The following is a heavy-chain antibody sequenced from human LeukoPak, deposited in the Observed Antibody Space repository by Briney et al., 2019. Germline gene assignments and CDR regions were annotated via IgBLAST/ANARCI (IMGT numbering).Heavy chain of an antibody. CDR2: IYYSGST. CDR1: GGSISSSSYY. D-gene: IGHD6-6*01. CDR3: ARQQLGFRDAFDI. V-gene: IGHV4-39*01. J-gene: IGHJ3*02. Sequence: SETLSLTCTVSGGSISSSSYYWGWIRQPPGKGLEWIGSIYYSGSTYYNPSLKSRVTISVDTSKNQFSLKLSSVTAADTAVYYCARQQLGFRDAFDIWGQGTMVTVSS.